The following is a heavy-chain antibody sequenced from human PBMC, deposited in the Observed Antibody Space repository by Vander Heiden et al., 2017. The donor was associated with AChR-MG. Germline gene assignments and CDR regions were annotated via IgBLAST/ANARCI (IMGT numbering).Heavy chain of an antibody. CDR2: IYYSGST. CDR1: GGSISSGGYY. CDR3: ARDSGMDYDFWSGYYQSSGMDV. D-gene: IGHD3-3*01. V-gene: IGHV4-31*03. Sequence: QVQLQESGPGLVKPSQTLSLTCTVPGGSISSGGYYWRWIRQHPGKGLEWIGYIYYSGSTYYNPSLKSRVTISVDTSKNQFSLKLSSVTAADTAVYYCARDSGMDYDFWSGYYQSSGMDVWGQGTTVTVSS. J-gene: IGHJ6*02.